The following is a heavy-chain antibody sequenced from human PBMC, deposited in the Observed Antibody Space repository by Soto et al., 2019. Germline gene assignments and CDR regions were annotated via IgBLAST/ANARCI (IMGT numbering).Heavy chain of an antibody. CDR2: INTYIGNT. J-gene: IGHJ3*02. V-gene: IGHV1-18*04. CDR1: GYTFTTYG. CDR3: ARYSVSSLYGFYI. D-gene: IGHD1-26*01. Sequence: ASVKVSCKASGYTFTTYGISWVRQAPGQGLEWMGWINTYIGNTNYAQRLQGRVTVTADTSTSTAYMELRSLRSDDTAVYYCARYSVSSLYGFYIWGQGTTVTVSS.